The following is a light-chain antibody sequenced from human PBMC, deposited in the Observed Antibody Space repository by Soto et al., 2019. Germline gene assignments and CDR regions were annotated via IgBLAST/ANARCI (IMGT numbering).Light chain of an antibody. CDR3: QQRSNWIT. Sequence: EIVLTQSPGTLSLSPGERATLSCRASQSVSSSYLAWYQQTPGQAPRLLVYDASNRATGIPARFSGSGSGTDFTLTISSLEPEDFAVYYCQQRSNWITFGQGTRLEIK. J-gene: IGKJ5*01. V-gene: IGKV3D-20*02. CDR1: QSVSSSY. CDR2: DAS.